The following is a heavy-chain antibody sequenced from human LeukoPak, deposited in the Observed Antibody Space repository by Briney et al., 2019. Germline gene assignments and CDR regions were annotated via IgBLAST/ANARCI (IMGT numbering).Heavy chain of an antibody. CDR1: GYTFTSYY. CDR3: ARERWFGELLECFDY. D-gene: IGHD3-10*01. CDR2: INPSGGST. Sequence: WASVKVSCKASGYTFTSYYMHWVRQAPGQGLEWMGIINPSGGSTSYAQKFQGRVTMTRDMSTSTAYMELRSLRSDDTAVYYCARERWFGELLECFDYWGQGTLVTVSS. J-gene: IGHJ4*02. V-gene: IGHV1-46*01.